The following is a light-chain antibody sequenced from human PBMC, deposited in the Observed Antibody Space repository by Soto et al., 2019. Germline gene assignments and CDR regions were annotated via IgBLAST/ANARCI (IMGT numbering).Light chain of an antibody. Sequence: QSVLTQPPSASGTPGQRVTISCSGSGSNIGTNYVFWYQQFPGRAPKLLIYRDNQRSSGVPDRFSGSKSGTSASLTISGPRSEDEADYSCAAWDDSLSGVVFGGGTKVTVL. CDR3: AAWDDSLSGVV. CDR2: RDN. J-gene: IGLJ3*02. CDR1: GSNIGTNY. V-gene: IGLV1-47*01.